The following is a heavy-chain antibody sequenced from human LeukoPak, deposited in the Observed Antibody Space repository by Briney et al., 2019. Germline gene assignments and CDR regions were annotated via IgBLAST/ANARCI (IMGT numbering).Heavy chain of an antibody. CDR3: ARHEYGDPYYYYYYMDV. J-gene: IGHJ6*03. V-gene: IGHV4-39*01. D-gene: IGHD4-17*01. CDR1: GGSISSSSYY. Sequence: PSETLSLTCTVSGGSISSSSYYWGWIRQPPGKGLEWIGSIYYSGSTYYNPSLKSRVTISVDTSKNQFSLKLSSVTAADTAVYYCARHEYGDPYYYYYYMDVWGKGTTVTISS. CDR2: IYYSGST.